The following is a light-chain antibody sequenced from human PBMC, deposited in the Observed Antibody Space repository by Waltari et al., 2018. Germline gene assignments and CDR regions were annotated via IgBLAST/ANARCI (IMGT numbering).Light chain of an antibody. CDR1: SGHSSNI. Sequence: QLVLTQSPSASASLGASFRLTCTLDSGHSSNIIAWHQQPPEKGPRYLMKVNSDGSHSKGDEIPDRFSCSGSGAERYLTISSVQSEDEADYYCQTGGHGTWVFGGGTKLTVL. CDR3: QTGGHGTWV. CDR2: VNSDGSH. V-gene: IGLV4-69*01. J-gene: IGLJ3*02.